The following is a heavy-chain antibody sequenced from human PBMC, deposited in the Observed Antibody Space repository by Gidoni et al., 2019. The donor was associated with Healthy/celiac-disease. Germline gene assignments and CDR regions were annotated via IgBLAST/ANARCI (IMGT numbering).Heavy chain of an antibody. J-gene: IGHJ4*02. CDR3: ARASTDSGGDY. CDR1: GFTFSDYY. Sequence: QVQLVESGGGLVKPGGSRRISCAASGFTFSDYYMSWIRQAPGKGLEWVSYISSSSSYTNYADSVKARFTISRDNAKNSLYLQMNSLRAEDTAVYYCARASTDSGGDYWGQGTLVTVSS. D-gene: IGHD3-22*01. CDR2: ISSSSSYT. V-gene: IGHV3-11*05.